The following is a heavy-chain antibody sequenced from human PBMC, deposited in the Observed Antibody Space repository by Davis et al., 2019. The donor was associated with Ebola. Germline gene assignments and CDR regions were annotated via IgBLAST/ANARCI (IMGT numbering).Heavy chain of an antibody. V-gene: IGHV1-8*03. D-gene: IGHD6-6*01. J-gene: IGHJ5*02. CDR3: ARGMTLSSSFGHWFDP. Sequence: ASVKVSCKASGYTFTSYDINWVRQATGQGLEWMGWMNPNSGNTGYAQKFQGRVTITRNTSISTAYMELSSLRSEDTAVYYCARGMTLSSSFGHWFDPWGQGTLVTVSS. CDR2: MNPNSGNT. CDR1: GYTFTSYD.